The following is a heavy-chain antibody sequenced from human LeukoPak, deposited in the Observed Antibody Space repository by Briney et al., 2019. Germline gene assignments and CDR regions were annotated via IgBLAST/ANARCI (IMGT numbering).Heavy chain of an antibody. V-gene: IGHV4-38-2*01. CDR1: GYSISSAYY. D-gene: IGHD3-22*01. Sequence: KPSETLSLTCAVSGYSISSAYYWGWVRQPPGKGLEWIGSMYYSGSTYSNPSLRSRVTMSADTSKNQFSLNLKSVTAADTAVYYCARQYYDSTGYYYFDYGGQGTLVTVSS. CDR3: ARQYYDSTGYYYFDY. CDR2: MYYSGST. J-gene: IGHJ4*02.